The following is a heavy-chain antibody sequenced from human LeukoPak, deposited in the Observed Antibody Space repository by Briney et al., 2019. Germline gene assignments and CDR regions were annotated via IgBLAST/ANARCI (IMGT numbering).Heavy chain of an antibody. CDR1: GGSFSGFY. CDR3: ARENNDGLRYIYYYYYYMDV. Sequence: SETLSLTCNVSGGSFSGFYWSWIRQPPTEGLEWVGELSHTGNTNYNPSLKSRVTFSVDTSKRQFSLRLKSVTAADTAVYYCARENNDGLRYIYYYYYYMDVGGKGTTVTVSS. J-gene: IGHJ6*03. D-gene: IGHD1-1*01. V-gene: IGHV4-34*01. CDR2: LSHTGNT.